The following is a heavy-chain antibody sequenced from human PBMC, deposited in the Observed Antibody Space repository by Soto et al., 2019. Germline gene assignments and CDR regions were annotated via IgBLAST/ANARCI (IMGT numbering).Heavy chain of an antibody. Sequence: ASVKVSCKASGYTFTSYDINWVRQATGQGLEWMGWMNPNSGNTGYAQKFQGRVTMTRNTSISTAYMELSSLRSEDTAVYYCARGTLQYFDWLSYYYYGMDVWGQGTTVTVSS. D-gene: IGHD3-9*01. CDR2: MNPNSGNT. J-gene: IGHJ6*02. V-gene: IGHV1-8*01. CDR3: ARGTLQYFDWLSYYYYGMDV. CDR1: GYTFTSYD.